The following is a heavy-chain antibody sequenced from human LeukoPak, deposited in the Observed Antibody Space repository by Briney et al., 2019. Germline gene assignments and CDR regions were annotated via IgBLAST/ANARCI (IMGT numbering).Heavy chain of an antibody. CDR3: ARETVLTPDALDV. V-gene: IGHV3-48*03. J-gene: IGHJ3*01. CDR2: IDSRGSSI. Sequence: GGSLRLSCAASGFTFSSYEMSWVRQAPGKGLEWVSYIDSRGSSIFYADSVKGRFTISRDYAKNSLYLQMNSLRAEDTAIYYCARETVLTPDALDVWGQGTMDTVSS. CDR1: GFTFSSYE. D-gene: IGHD4/OR15-4a*01.